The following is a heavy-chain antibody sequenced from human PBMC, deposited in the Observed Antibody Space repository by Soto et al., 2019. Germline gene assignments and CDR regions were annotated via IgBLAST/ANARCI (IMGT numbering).Heavy chain of an antibody. CDR2: FDPEDGET. V-gene: IGHV1-24*01. D-gene: IGHD3-3*01. CDR3: ARGSPFTIFGVVGHYYYMDV. Sequence: ASVKVSCKASGYTLTESSMHWVRQAPGKGLEWMGGFDPEDGETIYAQKFQGRVTMTEDTSTDTAYMELSSLRSEDTAVYYCARGSPFTIFGVVGHYYYMDVWGKGTTVTVSS. J-gene: IGHJ6*03. CDR1: GYTLTESS.